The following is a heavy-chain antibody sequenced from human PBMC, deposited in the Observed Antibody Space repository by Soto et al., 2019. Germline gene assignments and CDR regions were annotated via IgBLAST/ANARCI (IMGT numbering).Heavy chain of an antibody. Sequence: VASVKVSCKASGYTFTSYGISWVRQAPGQGLEWMGWISAYNGNTNYAQKLQGRVTMTTDTSTSTAYMELRSLRSDDTAVYYCARDIVVVVAATGGFDYWGQGTLVTVSS. CDR3: ARDIVVVVAATGGFDY. CDR2: ISAYNGNT. J-gene: IGHJ4*02. V-gene: IGHV1-18*01. CDR1: GYTFTSYG. D-gene: IGHD2-15*01.